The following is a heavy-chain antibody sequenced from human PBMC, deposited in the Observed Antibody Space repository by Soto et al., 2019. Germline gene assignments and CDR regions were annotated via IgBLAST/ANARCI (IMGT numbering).Heavy chain of an antibody. CDR2: ISSSSSYI. CDR3: ARGMGKQLWSVAGTAEYFQH. V-gene: IGHV3-21*01. CDR1: GFTFSSYS. Sequence: GGSLRLSCAASGFTFSSYSMNWVRQAPGKGLEWVSSISSSSSYIYYADSVKGRFTISRDNAKNSLYLQMNSLRAEDTAVYYCARGMGKQLWSVAGTAEYFQHWGQGTLVTVSS. J-gene: IGHJ1*01. D-gene: IGHD6-19*01.